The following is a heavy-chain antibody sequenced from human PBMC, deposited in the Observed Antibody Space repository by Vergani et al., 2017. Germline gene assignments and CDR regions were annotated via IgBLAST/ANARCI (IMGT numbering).Heavy chain of an antibody. V-gene: IGHV3-30*02. CDR1: GFTLSNYD. CDR2: IQFDGSNQ. J-gene: IGHJ4*02. CDR3: AKHFRGWGIDY. Sequence: QVQLVESGGGVVQRGGSLRLSCATSGFTLSNYDMPWIRQGPGKGLEFVAFIQFDGSNQYYADSVKGRFTLSRNFSKNTLYLQRNSLRTDDTATYYCAKHFRGWGIDYWGQGTQV. D-gene: IGHD3-16*01.